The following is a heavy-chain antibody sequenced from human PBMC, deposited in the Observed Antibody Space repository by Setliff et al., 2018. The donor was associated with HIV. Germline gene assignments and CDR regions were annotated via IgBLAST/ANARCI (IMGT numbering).Heavy chain of an antibody. CDR3: ATLNEYAYQTGGWFDP. CDR2: IIPIFTTT. J-gene: IGHJ5*02. Sequence: ASVKVSCKASGGGFSNHAITWVRQAPGQGLEWMGVIIPIFTTTDYAQKFRGRLTINADESTDTAYMELRSLRSADTAIYYCATLNEYAYQTGGWFDPWGQGTQVTVSS. CDR1: GGGFSNHA. V-gene: IGHV1-69*13. D-gene: IGHD3-16*01.